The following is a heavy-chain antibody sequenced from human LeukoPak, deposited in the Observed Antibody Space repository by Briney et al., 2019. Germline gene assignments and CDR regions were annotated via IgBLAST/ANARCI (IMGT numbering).Heavy chain of an antibody. CDR3: ARDRSGNTLYYFDY. CDR2: ISSSGSTI. CDR1: GFTFSDYY. Sequence: GGSLRLSCAASGFTFSDYYMSWIRQAPGKGLEWVSYISSSGSTIYYADSVKGQFTVSRDNAKNSLYLQMNSLRAEDTAVYYCARDRSGNTLYYFDYWGQGTLVTVSS. V-gene: IGHV3-11*04. J-gene: IGHJ4*02. D-gene: IGHD3-3*01.